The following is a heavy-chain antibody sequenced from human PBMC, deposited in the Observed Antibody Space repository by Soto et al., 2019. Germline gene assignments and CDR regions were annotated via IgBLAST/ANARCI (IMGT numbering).Heavy chain of an antibody. CDR2: INHSGST. J-gene: IGHJ5*02. CDR3: ARGLRGGRHLQLDP. D-gene: IGHD1-26*01. CDR1: GGSFSGYF. Sequence: VQLQQWGAGLLKPSETLSLTCAVYGGSFSGYFWSWIRQPPGKGLEWIGEINHSGSTNYNPSLKSRVTISVDTSKNQLSLKLSSMTAADTAVYYCARGLRGGRHLQLDPWGQGTLVTVSS. V-gene: IGHV4-34*01.